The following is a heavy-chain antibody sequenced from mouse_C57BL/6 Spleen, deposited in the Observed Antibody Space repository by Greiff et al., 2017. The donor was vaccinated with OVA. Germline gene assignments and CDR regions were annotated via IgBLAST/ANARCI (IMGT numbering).Heavy chain of an antibody. J-gene: IGHJ3*01. Sequence: VQLQQSGPGLVAPSQSLSITCTVSGFSLTSYAISWVRQPPGKGLEWLGVIRTVGGTTYNSALKSRMSISKDNSKSQVCLKMNSLQTDDTARYYCARLAMVTEAWLAYWGQGTLVTVSA. CDR3: ARLAMVTEAWLAY. CDR2: IRTVGGT. V-gene: IGHV2-9-1*01. CDR1: GFSLTSYA. D-gene: IGHD2-2*01.